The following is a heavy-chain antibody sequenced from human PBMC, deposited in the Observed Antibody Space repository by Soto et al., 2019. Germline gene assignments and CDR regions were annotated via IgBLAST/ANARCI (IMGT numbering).Heavy chain of an antibody. Sequence: SVKVSCKASGGTFSGYAISWVRQAPGQGLEWMGGIIPIFGTANYAQKFQGRVTITADESTSTAYMELSSLRSEDTAVYYCARGTVATTHYYYYYGMDVWGQGTTVTVSS. CDR1: GGTFSGYA. J-gene: IGHJ6*02. D-gene: IGHD5-12*01. CDR3: ARGTVATTHYYYYYGMDV. CDR2: IIPIFGTA. V-gene: IGHV1-69*13.